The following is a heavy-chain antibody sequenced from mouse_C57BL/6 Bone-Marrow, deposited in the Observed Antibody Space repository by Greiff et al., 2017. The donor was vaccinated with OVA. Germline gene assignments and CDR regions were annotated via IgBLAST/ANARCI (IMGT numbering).Heavy chain of an antibody. D-gene: IGHD6-5*01. CDR3: ARRAYEDYAMDY. J-gene: IGHJ4*01. V-gene: IGHV5-15*01. CDR1: GFTFSDYG. Sequence: EVQVVESGGGLVQPGGSLKLSCAASGFTFSDYGMAWVRQAPRKGPEWVAFISNLAYSIYYADTVTGRFTISRENAKNTLYLEMSSLRSEDTAMYCCARRAYEDYAMDYWGQGTSVTVSS. CDR2: ISNLAYSI.